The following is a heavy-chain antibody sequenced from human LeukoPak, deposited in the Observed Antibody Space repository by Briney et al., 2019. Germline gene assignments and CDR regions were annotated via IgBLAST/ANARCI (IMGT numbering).Heavy chain of an antibody. CDR3: AKDLVPAAMEGLDS. CDR1: GFTFDEYG. V-gene: IGHV3-9*01. CDR2: ISWNSGSI. J-gene: IGHJ4*02. D-gene: IGHD2-2*01. Sequence: GGSLRLSCAAAGFTFDEYGMHWVRQAPGKGLEWVSGISWNSGSIGYADSVKGRFIISRDNAKNSLYLQMNSLRAEDTALYYCAKDLVPAAMEGLDSWGQGTLVTVSS.